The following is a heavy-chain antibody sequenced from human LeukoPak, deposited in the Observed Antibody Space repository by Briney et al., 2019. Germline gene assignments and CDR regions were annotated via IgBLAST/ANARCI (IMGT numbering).Heavy chain of an antibody. CDR1: GFTFSSYA. D-gene: IGHD3-3*01. J-gene: IGHJ6*02. CDR3: ARDGPHVLRFLEWSSPSRYYYYYGMDV. CDR2: ISGSGGST. V-gene: IGHV3-23*01. Sequence: PGGSLRLSCAASGFTFSSYAMSWVRQAPGKGLEWVSAISGSGGSTYYADSVKGRFTISRDNSKNTLYLQMNSLRAEDTAVYYCARDGPHVLRFLEWSSPSRYYYYYGMDVWGQGTTVNVSS.